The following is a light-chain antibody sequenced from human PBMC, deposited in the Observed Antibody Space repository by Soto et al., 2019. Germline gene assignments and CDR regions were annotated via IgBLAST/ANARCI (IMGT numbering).Light chain of an antibody. CDR1: QSVSSN. V-gene: IGKV3-15*01. CDR3: QQYNNWPPRGT. Sequence: EIVMTQSPATLSVSPGERATLSCRASQSVSSNLAWYQQKPGQAPRLLIYGASTRATGIPARFSGSGSGTEFTLTISSLQSEDFALYYCQQYNNWPPRGTFGQGNKVEIK. CDR2: GAS. J-gene: IGKJ1*01.